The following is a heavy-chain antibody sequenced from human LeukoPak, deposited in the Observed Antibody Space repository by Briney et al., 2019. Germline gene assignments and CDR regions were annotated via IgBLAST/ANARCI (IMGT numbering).Heavy chain of an antibody. CDR1: GFTFSSYG. CDR3: AKDPQQLVRDFGYYMDV. Sequence: GRSLRLSCAASGFTFSSYGMHWVRQAPGRGLEWVAVIWYDGSNKYYADSVKGRFTISRDNSKNTLYLQMNSLRAEDTAVYYCAKDPQQLVRDFGYYMDVWGKGTTVTVSS. J-gene: IGHJ6*03. V-gene: IGHV3-33*06. CDR2: IWYDGSNK. D-gene: IGHD6-6*01.